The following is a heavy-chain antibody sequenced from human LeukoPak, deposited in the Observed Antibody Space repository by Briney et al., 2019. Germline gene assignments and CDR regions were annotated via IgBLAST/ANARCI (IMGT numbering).Heavy chain of an antibody. CDR1: GGSISSGSYC. D-gene: IGHD3-9*01. CDR3: ARSKDILTGYCFDY. CDR2: IHISGST. Sequence: TSETLSLTCTVSGGSISSGSYCWSWIRQPAGKGLEWIGHIHISGSTNYNPSLKSRVTISVDTSKNQLSLKLNSVTAADTAVYYCARSKDILTGYCFDYWGQGTLVTVSS. J-gene: IGHJ4*02. V-gene: IGHV4-61*10.